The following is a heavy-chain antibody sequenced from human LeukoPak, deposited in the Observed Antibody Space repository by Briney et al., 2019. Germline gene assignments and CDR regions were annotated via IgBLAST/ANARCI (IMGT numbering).Heavy chain of an antibody. J-gene: IGHJ4*02. D-gene: IGHD3-22*01. CDR3: AKDRRYDSSGYSPYYFDY. V-gene: IGHV3-23*01. CDR2: ISGIGGST. CDR1: GFTFSSYA. Sequence: PGGSLRLSCAASGFTFSSYAMSWVRQAPGKGLDWVSVISGIGGSTYYADSVKGRFTISRDNSKNTLYLQMNSLRAEDTAVYYCAKDRRYDSSGYSPYYFDYWGQGTLVTVSS.